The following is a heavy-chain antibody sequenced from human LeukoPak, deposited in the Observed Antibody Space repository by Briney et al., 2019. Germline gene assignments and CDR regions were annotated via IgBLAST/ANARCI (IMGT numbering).Heavy chain of an antibody. CDR2: IGNVADT. J-gene: IGHJ4*02. CDR3: VRAPGSGGFDS. D-gene: IGHD6-19*01. CDR1: GFTLSGYD. Sequence: PGGSLRLSCATSGFTLSGYDMHWVRQLTGKGLELVSSIGNVADTYYSGSVKGRFVISRDNARNIVFLQMNSLRAEDTAVYYCVRAPGSGGFDSWGQGAQVTVSS. V-gene: IGHV3-13*01.